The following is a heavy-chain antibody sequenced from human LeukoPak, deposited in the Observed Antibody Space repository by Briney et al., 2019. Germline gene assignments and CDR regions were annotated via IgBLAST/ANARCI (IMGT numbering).Heavy chain of an antibody. CDR1: GYTFTGYY. D-gene: IGHD6-13*01. V-gene: IGHV1-2*02. J-gene: IGHJ4*02. Sequence: ASVKVSCKASGYTFTGYYMHWVRQAPGQGLEWMGWINPNSGGTNYAQKFQGRVTMTRDTSISTAYMELSRLRSDDTAVYYCARETADIAAAGDYWGQGTLVTVSS. CDR2: INPNSGGT. CDR3: ARETADIAAAGDY.